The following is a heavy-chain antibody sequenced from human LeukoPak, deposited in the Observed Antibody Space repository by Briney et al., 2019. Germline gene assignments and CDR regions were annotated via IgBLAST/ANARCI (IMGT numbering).Heavy chain of an antibody. D-gene: IGHD4-17*01. Sequence: SETLSLTCTVSGGSISSGGYYWSWIRQHPGKGLEWNGYIYYSGSTYYNPSLKSRVTISVDTSKNQFSLKLSSVTAADTAVYYCARDRGDDYGDSLYYYYYMDVWGKGTTVTVSS. CDR3: ARDRGDDYGDSLYYYYYMDV. J-gene: IGHJ6*03. CDR1: GGSISSGGYY. V-gene: IGHV4-31*03. CDR2: IYYSGST.